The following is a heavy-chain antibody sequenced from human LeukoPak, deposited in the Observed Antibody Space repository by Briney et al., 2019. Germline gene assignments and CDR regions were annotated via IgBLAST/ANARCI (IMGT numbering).Heavy chain of an antibody. CDR3: ARETGLGYYDSSGYLTAFDI. J-gene: IGHJ3*02. V-gene: IGHV3-7*04. CDR1: GFTFSMYT. Sequence: GGSLRLSCAASGFTFSMYTMNWIRQAPGKGLEWVANIKQDGSEKYYVDSVKGRFTISRDNAKNSLYLQMNSLRAEDTAVYYCARETGLGYYDSSGYLTAFDIWGQGTMVTVSS. D-gene: IGHD3-22*01. CDR2: IKQDGSEK.